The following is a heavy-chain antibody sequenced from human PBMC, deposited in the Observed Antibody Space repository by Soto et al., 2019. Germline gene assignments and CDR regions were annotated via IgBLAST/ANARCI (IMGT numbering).Heavy chain of an antibody. CDR2: ISGRGGST. Sequence: GGSLRLSCAASGFTFSSYAMSWVRQAPGKGLEWVSAISGRGGSTYYADSVKGRFTISRDNSKNTLYLQMNSLRAEDTAVYYCAKEDCSGGSCYYHSAFDIWGQGKMVNVSS. CDR3: AKEDCSGGSCYYHSAFDI. J-gene: IGHJ3*02. D-gene: IGHD2-15*01. V-gene: IGHV3-23*01. CDR1: GFTFSSYA.